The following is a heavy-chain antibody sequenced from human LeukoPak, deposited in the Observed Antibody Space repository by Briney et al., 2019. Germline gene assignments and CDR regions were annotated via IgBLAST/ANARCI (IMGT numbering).Heavy chain of an antibody. CDR3: ARGLCGSGWCATYFDY. CDR2: VSSDGSKK. Sequence: QSGGSLRLSCAASGFTFSNFAIHWVRQAPDKGLEWVAVVSSDGSKKYYADSVKGRFIISRDNSKNTLSLQMNSLRAEDTAVYYCARGLCGSGWCATYFDYWGQGTLVTVSS. V-gene: IGHV3-30*04. J-gene: IGHJ4*02. D-gene: IGHD6-19*01. CDR1: GFTFSNFA.